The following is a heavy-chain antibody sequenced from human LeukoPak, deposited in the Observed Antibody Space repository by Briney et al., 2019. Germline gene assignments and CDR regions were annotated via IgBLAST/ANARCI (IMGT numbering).Heavy chain of an antibody. V-gene: IGHV1-2*06. Sequence: GASVKVSCKLVAYDFTVYHIHWVRLAPGQGPEWMGRLNPNTGHAVYAFKFQGRVTITRDTSSSTAYMEVTRLTSDDTALYYCAKDRDGADRIILWGQGTLVTVSS. CDR3: AKDRDGADRIIL. J-gene: IGHJ4*02. CDR2: LNPNTGHA. CDR1: AYDFTVYH. D-gene: IGHD5-24*01.